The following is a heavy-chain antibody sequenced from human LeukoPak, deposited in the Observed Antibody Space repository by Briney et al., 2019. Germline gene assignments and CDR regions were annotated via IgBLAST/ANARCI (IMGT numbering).Heavy chain of an antibody. V-gene: IGHV3-23*01. CDR3: AKGRGSSSVFES. J-gene: IGHJ4*02. CDR1: GFTFDSCA. Sequence: GGSLRLSCAASGFTFDSCAMTWVRQAPGRGLEWVSRISDSGSSAHYADSVEGRFTISRDNSKNTLYLQMNSLRAEDTAVYYCAKGRGSSSVFESWGREPWSPSPQ. D-gene: IGHD6-6*01. CDR2: ISDSGSSA.